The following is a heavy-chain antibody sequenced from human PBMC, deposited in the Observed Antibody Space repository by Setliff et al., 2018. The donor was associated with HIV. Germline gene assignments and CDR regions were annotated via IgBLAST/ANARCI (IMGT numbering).Heavy chain of an antibody. J-gene: IGHJ4*02. CDR1: GGSISSYY. CDR3: ASEKVAWTVSDSFFEF. D-gene: IGHD2-15*01. Sequence: PSETLSLTCTVSGGSISSYYWSWIRQPPGKGLEWIGYIYTSGSTNYNPSLKSRVTISVDTSKNQFSLKLSSVTAADTAVYYCASEKVAWTVSDSFFEFWGQGVPVTVSS. V-gene: IGHV4-4*09. CDR2: IYTSGST.